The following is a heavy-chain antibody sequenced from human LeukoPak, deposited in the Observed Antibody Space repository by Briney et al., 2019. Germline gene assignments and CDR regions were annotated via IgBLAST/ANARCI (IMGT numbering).Heavy chain of an antibody. D-gene: IGHD3-3*01. CDR3: ARGMDLTMFWSGYWFDP. Sequence: SETLSLTCTVSGGSISSYYWSWIRQPPGKGLEWIGQIFYSGSTNYNPSLKSRVTISVDTSKNQSSLNLSSVTTADTAVYYCARGMDLTMFWSGYWFDPWGQGTLVIVSS. V-gene: IGHV4-59*01. J-gene: IGHJ5*02. CDR1: GGSISSYY. CDR2: IFYSGST.